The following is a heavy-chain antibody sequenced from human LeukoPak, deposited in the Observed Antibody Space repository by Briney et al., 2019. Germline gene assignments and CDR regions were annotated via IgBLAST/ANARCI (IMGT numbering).Heavy chain of an antibody. J-gene: IGHJ4*02. CDR3: AREGSGYYDSSGYYYFDY. CDR2: ISAYNGNT. CDR1: GYTFTSYG. Sequence: GASVKVSCKASGYTFTSYGISWVRQAPGQGLEWMGWISAYNGNTNYAQKLQGRVTMTTDTSTSTAYMELRSLRSDDTAVYYCAREGSGYYDSSGYYYFDYWGQGTLVTVSS. V-gene: IGHV1-18*01. D-gene: IGHD3-22*01.